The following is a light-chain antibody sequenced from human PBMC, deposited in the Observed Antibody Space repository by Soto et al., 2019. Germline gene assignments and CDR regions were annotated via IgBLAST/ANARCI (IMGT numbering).Light chain of an antibody. Sequence: QSVLTQPASVSGSPGQSITISCTGASSDVGSYNLVSWYQQHPGQAPKLLISEGSKRPSGVSSRFSASKSGNTASLTISGLQAEDEAEYYCCSYAGSTTLWVFGGGTKLTVL. CDR3: CSYAGSTTLWV. CDR2: EGS. V-gene: IGLV2-23*01. J-gene: IGLJ3*02. CDR1: SSDVGSYNL.